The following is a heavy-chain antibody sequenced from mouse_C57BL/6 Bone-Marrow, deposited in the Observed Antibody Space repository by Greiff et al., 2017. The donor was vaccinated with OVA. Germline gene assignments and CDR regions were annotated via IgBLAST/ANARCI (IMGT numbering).Heavy chain of an antibody. CDR3: ASPLLRYFDV. CDR2: LWRGGST. CDR1: GFSLTSYG. V-gene: IGHV2-5*01. D-gene: IGHD1-1*01. J-gene: IGHJ1*03. Sequence: QVQLQQSGPGLVQPSQSLSITCTVSGFSLTSYGVHWVRQSPGTGLEWLGVLWRGGSTDYNAAFMPRLSITNDNSKSQVFFKMNSLQADDTAIYYCASPLLRYFDVWGTGTTVTVSS.